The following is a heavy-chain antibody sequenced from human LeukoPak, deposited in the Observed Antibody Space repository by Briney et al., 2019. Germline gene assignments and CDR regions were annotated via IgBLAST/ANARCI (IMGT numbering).Heavy chain of an antibody. CDR1: GFAVSTNF. CDR2: IFSGDNT. CDR3: AKVSLAVVAATNWFDP. V-gene: IGHV3-53*01. Sequence: GGSLRLSCAASGFAVSTNFITWVRQAPGKGLEWVSFIFSGDNTYYADSVKGRFTISRDNSKNMVYLQMNSLRPEDTAVYYCAKVSLAVVAATNWFDPWGQGTLVTVSS. D-gene: IGHD2-15*01. J-gene: IGHJ5*02.